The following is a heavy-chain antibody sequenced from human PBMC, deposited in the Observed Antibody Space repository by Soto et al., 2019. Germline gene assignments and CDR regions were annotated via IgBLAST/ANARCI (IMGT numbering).Heavy chain of an antibody. CDR2: IDPSDSYT. V-gene: IGHV5-10-1*01. Sequence: GDSLKISCKGSGYSFTSYWISWVRQMPGKGLEWMGRIDPSDSYTNYSPSFQGHVTISADKSISTAYLQWSSLKASDTAMYYCARRYCSSTSCLIDAFAIWGQGTMVSVS. CDR3: ARRYCSSTSCLIDAFAI. CDR1: GYSFTSYW. D-gene: IGHD2-2*01. J-gene: IGHJ3*02.